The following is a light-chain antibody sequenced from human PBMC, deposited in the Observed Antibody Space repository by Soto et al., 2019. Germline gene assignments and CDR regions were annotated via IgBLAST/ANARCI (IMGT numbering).Light chain of an antibody. CDR2: DAS. J-gene: IGKJ2*01. Sequence: EIVLTQSPATLSLSPGERATLSCRASQSVGRSLAWYQQKLGQAPRLLIYDASNRATGIPARFSGSGSGTDFTLTISSLEPEDFAVYYCQQRSNWPYTFGQGIKLEIK. CDR1: QSVGRS. V-gene: IGKV3-11*01. CDR3: QQRSNWPYT.